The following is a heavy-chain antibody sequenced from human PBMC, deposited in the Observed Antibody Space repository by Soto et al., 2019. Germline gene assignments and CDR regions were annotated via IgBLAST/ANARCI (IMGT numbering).Heavy chain of an antibody. V-gene: IGHV3-21*01. D-gene: IGHD3-16*02. CDR3: ASGDYIWGSYRDYYYYYYMDV. CDR2: ISSSSSYI. J-gene: IGHJ6*03. Sequence: GGSLRLSCAASGFTFSSYSMNWVRQAPGKGLEWVSSISSSSSYIYYADSVKGRFTISRDNAKNSLYLQMNSLRAEDTAVYYCASGDYIWGSYRDYYYYYYMDVWGKGTTVTVSS. CDR1: GFTFSSYS.